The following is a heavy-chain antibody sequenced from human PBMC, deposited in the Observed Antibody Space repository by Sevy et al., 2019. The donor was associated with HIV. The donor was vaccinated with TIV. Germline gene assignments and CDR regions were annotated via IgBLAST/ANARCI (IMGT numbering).Heavy chain of an antibody. CDR1: GFTFSSYS. D-gene: IGHD6-19*01. V-gene: IGHV3-30*02. Sequence: GGSLRLSCAASGFTFSSYSMNWVRQAPGKGLEWVAFIRYDGSNKYYADSVKGRFTISRDNSKNTLYLQMNSLRAEDTAVYYCAKDEGYSSGWPHFDYWGQGTLVTVSS. CDR2: IRYDGSNK. J-gene: IGHJ4*02. CDR3: AKDEGYSSGWPHFDY.